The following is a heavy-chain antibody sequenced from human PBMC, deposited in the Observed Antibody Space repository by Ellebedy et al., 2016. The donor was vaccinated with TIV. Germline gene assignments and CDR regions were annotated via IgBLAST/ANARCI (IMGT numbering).Heavy chain of an antibody. J-gene: IGHJ4*02. Sequence: GESLKISCAASGFTFSNAWMSWVRQAPGKGLEWVGRIKSKTDGGTTDYAAPVKGRFTISRDDSKNTLYLQMNSLKTEDTAVYYCTTAVAGTWPFDYWGQGTLVTVSS. CDR3: TTAVAGTWPFDY. CDR2: IKSKTDGGTT. V-gene: IGHV3-15*01. CDR1: GFTFSNAW. D-gene: IGHD6-19*01.